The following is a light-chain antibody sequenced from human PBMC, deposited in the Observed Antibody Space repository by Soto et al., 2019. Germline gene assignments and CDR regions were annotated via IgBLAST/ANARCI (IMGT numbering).Light chain of an antibody. J-gene: IGKJ4*01. CDR1: QYVNIY. Sequence: EIVLTQSPATVSLSPGERVTLSCRASQYVNIYLAWYQQKPGQAPRLLIYDASNRATGVPARFSGSGSGTDFTLTISSLESEDFAVYYCQHRDNWPLTFGGGTKVEIK. V-gene: IGKV3-11*01. CDR2: DAS. CDR3: QHRDNWPLT.